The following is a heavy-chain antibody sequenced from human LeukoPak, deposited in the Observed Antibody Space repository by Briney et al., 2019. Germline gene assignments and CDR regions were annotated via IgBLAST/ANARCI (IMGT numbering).Heavy chain of an antibody. J-gene: IGHJ6*03. D-gene: IGHD5-24*01. CDR1: GFTFSSYW. Sequence: GGSLRLSCGASGFTFSSYWMSWVRQAPGKGLEWVANIKQDGSEKYYVDSVKGRFTISRDNAKNSLYLQMNSLRAEDTAVYYCARDEMATIMSYYYYMDVWGKGTTVTVSS. V-gene: IGHV3-7*01. CDR3: ARDEMATIMSYYYYMDV. CDR2: IKQDGSEK.